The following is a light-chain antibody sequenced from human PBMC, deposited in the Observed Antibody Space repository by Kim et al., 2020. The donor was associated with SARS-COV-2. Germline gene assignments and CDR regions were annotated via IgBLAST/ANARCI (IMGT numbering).Light chain of an antibody. CDR3: QVWDSRSYV. V-gene: IGLV3-9*01. J-gene: IGLJ1*01. CDR1: NMGRKL. Sequence: SVVLGQTARSTCGGNNMGRKLVHWYQQKPGQAPVLVIYKDNNRPSGIPERFSGSNSGNAATLTISGAQAGDDADYHCQVWDSRSYVFGTGTKVTVL. CDR2: KDN.